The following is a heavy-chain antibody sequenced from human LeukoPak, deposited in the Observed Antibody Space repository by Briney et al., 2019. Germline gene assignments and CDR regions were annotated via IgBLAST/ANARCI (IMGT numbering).Heavy chain of an antibody. CDR2: ISYDGSNK. V-gene: IGHV3-30*18. J-gene: IGHJ4*02. D-gene: IGHD2-15*01. CDR1: GFTLSSYG. CDR3: AKDGKLGLLDDYFDY. Sequence: PGGSLRLSCAASGFTLSSYGMHWVRQAPGKGLEGGAVISYDGSNKSYEDSGISRFTISTDNSRNPLYLQMTSLRAEDTAVYYCAKDGKLGLLDDYFDYWGQGTLVPVSS.